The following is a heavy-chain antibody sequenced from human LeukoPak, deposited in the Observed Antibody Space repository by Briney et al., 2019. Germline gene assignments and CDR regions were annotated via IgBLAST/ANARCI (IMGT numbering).Heavy chain of an antibody. V-gene: IGHV3-23*01. CDR3: AKDLDSLLDY. CDR1: GFTFSSYP. Sequence: GGSLRLSCAASGFTFSSYPVSWVRQAPGKGLEWVSAISGSGGSTYYADSVEGRFTISRDNSKNTLYLQMNSLRAEDTAVYYCAKDLDSLLDYWGQGTLVTVSS. CDR2: ISGSGGST. D-gene: IGHD2-15*01. J-gene: IGHJ4*02.